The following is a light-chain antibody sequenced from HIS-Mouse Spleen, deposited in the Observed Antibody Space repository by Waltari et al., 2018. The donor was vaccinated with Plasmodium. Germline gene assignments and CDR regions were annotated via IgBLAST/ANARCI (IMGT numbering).Light chain of an antibody. CDR1: SSDVGSYNL. CDR2: EGS. J-gene: IGLJ3*02. CDR3: CSYAGSSTFV. Sequence: QSALTQPASVSGSPGQSITISCTGTSSDVGSYNLVSWYQQHPGKAPKLMIYEGSKRPSGVSNRLSGSKSGNTASLTSSGLQAEDEADYYCCSYAGSSTFVFGGGTKRTVL. V-gene: IGLV2-23*03.